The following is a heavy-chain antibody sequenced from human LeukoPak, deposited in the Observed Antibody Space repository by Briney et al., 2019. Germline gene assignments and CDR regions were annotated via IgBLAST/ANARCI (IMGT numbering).Heavy chain of an antibody. Sequence: GGSLRLSCAASGFTFSSYAMHWVRQAPGKGLEYVSAISSNGGSTYYANSVKGRFTISRDNSKNTLYLQMNSLRADDTAIYYCVRDNYYSMDVWGKGTTVTISS. CDR2: ISSNGGST. V-gene: IGHV3-64*01. CDR3: VRDNYYSMDV. CDR1: GFTFSSYA. J-gene: IGHJ6*03.